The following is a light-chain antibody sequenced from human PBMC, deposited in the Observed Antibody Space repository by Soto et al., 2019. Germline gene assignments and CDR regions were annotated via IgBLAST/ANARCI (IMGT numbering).Light chain of an antibody. V-gene: IGKV3-11*01. CDR1: QSVSTY. CDR3: QQRSNWPGVT. J-gene: IGKJ3*01. Sequence: EIVLTQSPATLSLSPGERATLSCRASQSVSTYLAWYQQRPGQAPRLLIFDASNRATGIPARFSGSGSGTDLTLTISSREPEDFSVYYCQQRSNWPGVTFGPGTKVDIK. CDR2: DAS.